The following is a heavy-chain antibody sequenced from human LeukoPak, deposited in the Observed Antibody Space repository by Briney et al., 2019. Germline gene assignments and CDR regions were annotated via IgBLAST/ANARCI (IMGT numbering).Heavy chain of an antibody. CDR1: GFTFSSYS. CDR3: ARGRRVYYDSSGYYGDY. V-gene: IGHV3-21*01. D-gene: IGHD3-22*01. Sequence: TGGSLRLFCAASGFTFSSYSMKWVRQAVAKGLEWVSSISSSSRYIYYADSVKGRFTISRDNAKNSLNLQMNSLRAEDTAVYYCARGRRVYYDSSGYYGDYWGQGTLVTVSS. CDR2: ISSSSRYI. J-gene: IGHJ4*02.